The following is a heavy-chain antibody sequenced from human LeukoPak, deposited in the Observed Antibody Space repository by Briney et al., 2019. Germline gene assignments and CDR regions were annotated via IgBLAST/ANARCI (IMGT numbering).Heavy chain of an antibody. CDR2: IWYDEITK. D-gene: IGHD3-22*01. V-gene: IGHV3-30*02. Sequence: GGSLRRSCGASGFTFRSYGMHWVLQAPGNGLEWLAFIWYDEITKNYADSVKGRFTISRDNSKNTLYVQLNSLRPDDTAVYYCAKDSSDYYFDYWGQGTLVTVSS. CDR1: GFTFRSYG. CDR3: AKDSSDYYFDY. J-gene: IGHJ4*02.